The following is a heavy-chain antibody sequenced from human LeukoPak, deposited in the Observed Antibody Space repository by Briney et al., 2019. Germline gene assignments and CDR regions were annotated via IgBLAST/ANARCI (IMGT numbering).Heavy chain of an antibody. CDR1: GFTFNLYA. J-gene: IGHJ5*02. CDR2: ISGYGDNT. D-gene: IGHD2-21*01. V-gene: IGHV3-23*01. CDR3: AKDRGPYVAIDNNWFDP. Sequence: PGGPLRLSCAASGFTFNLYAMSWVRQAAGKGLEWVSSISGYGDNTYYAGSVKGRFTLSRDNSKGTLYQQMFSLRAEATAVYYCAKDRGPYVAIDNNWFDPWGQGTLVTVSS.